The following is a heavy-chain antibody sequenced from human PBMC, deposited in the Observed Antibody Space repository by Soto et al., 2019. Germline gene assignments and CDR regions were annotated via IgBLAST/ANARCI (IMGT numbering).Heavy chain of an antibody. Sequence: SETLSLTCAVSGDSISSTIWWSWVRQPPGKGPEWIGDIYHSGSTNYNPSLKSRVTISVDRSKNKFSLKLSSVTAADTAVYYCGRDPPAYSVGDYWGQGTLVTVSS. D-gene: IGHD6-13*01. J-gene: IGHJ4*02. CDR3: GRDPPAYSVGDY. CDR2: IYHSGST. V-gene: IGHV4-4*02. CDR1: GDSISSTIW.